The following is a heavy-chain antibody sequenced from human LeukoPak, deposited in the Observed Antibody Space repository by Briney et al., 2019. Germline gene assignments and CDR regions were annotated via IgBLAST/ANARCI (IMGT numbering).Heavy chain of an antibody. D-gene: IGHD3-10*01. CDR3: ARDTGGNLYGMDV. V-gene: IGHV4-59*01. CDR1: GGSISGYY. J-gene: IGHJ6*02. Sequence: SETLSLTCTVSGGSISGYYWNWIRQPPGKGLEWIGYIYYTGSTSYNPSLKSRVTISLDTSKNQFSLKLSSVTAADTAVYYCARDTGGNLYGMDVWGQGTTVTVSS. CDR2: IYYTGST.